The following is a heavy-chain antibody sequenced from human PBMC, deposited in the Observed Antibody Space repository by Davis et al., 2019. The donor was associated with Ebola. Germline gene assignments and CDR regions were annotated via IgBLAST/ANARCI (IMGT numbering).Heavy chain of an antibody. CDR3: AREVVVVPAAILVGEDWFDP. CDR2: INPNSGGT. D-gene: IGHD2-2*02. V-gene: IGHV1-2*02. J-gene: IGHJ5*02. CDR1: GGTFSSYA. Sequence: ASVKVSCKASGGTFSSYAISWVRQAPGQGLEWMGWINPNSGGTNYAQKFQGRVTMTRDTSISTAYMELSRLRSDDTAVYYCAREVVVVPAAILVGEDWFDPWGQGTLVTVSS.